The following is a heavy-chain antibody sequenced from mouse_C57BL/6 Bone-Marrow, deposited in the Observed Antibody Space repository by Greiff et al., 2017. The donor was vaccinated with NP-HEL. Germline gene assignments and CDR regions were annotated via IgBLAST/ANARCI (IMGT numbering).Heavy chain of an antibody. J-gene: IGHJ3*01. CDR1: GYSIISGYY. CDR3: AREGGYYGSPFAY. Sequence: EVKLVESGPGLVKPSQSLSLTCSVTGYSIISGYYCNWIRQFPGNKLEWMAYISYDGSNNYNPSLKNRISITRDISKNQFFLKLTSVTTEDTATYYCAREGGYYGSPFAYWGQGTLVTVSA. V-gene: IGHV3-6*01. D-gene: IGHD1-1*01. CDR2: ISYDGSN.